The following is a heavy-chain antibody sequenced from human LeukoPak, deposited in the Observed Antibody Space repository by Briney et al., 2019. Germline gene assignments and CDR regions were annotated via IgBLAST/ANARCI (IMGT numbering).Heavy chain of an antibody. J-gene: IGHJ4*02. D-gene: IGHD6-13*01. CDR3: AREFMKSSTWSGFFHY. V-gene: IGHV3-53*01. CDR2: IYSGGGT. CDR1: GFTVSGNY. Sequence: PGGSLRLSCAASGFTVSGNYMSWVRQAPGKGLEWVSIIYSGGGTKYADSVKDRFTISRDNSKNTLYLQMNSLRVEDTAVYYCAREFMKSSTWSGFFHYWGQGTLVTVSS.